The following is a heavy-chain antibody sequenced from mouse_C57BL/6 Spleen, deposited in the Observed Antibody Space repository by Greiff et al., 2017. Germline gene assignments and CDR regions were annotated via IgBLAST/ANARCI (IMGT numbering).Heavy chain of an antibody. CDR1: GYTFTSYW. Sequence: QVQLQQSGAELVKPGASVKLSCKASGYTFTSYWMHWVKQRPGQGLEWIGMIHPNSGSTNYNEKFKSKATLTVDKSSSTAYMQRSSLTSEDSAVYYCAHYYGSSYWYFDVWGTGTTVTVSS. D-gene: IGHD1-1*01. CDR3: AHYYGSSYWYFDV. J-gene: IGHJ1*03. CDR2: IHPNSGST. V-gene: IGHV1-64*01.